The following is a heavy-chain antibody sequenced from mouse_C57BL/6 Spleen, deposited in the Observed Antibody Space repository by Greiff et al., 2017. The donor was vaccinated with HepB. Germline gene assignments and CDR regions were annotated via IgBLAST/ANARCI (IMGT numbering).Heavy chain of an antibody. Sequence: VQLQQPGAELVRPGSSVKLSCKASGYTFTSYWMHWVKQRPIQGLEWIGNIDPSDSETHYNQKFKDKATLTVDKSSSTAYMQLSSLTSEDSAVYYCARDLSWKNFDYWGQGTTLTVSS. CDR2: IDPSDSET. CDR3: ARDLSWKNFDY. V-gene: IGHV1-52*01. CDR1: GYTFTSYW. J-gene: IGHJ2*01.